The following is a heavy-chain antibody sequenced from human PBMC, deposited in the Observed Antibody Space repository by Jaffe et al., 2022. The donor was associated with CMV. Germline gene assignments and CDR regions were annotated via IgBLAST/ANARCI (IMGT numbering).Heavy chain of an antibody. J-gene: IGHJ4*02. D-gene: IGHD3-10*01. CDR1: GYTFTSYY. CDR3: ASPMSMVRGVIITLGY. Sequence: QVQLVQSGAEVKKPGASVKVSCKASGYTFTSYYMHWVRQAPGQGLEWMGIINPSGGSTSYAQKFQGRVTMTRDTSTSTVYMELSSLRSEDTAVYYCASPMSMVRGVIITLGYWGQGTLVTVSS. CDR2: INPSGGST. V-gene: IGHV1-46*01.